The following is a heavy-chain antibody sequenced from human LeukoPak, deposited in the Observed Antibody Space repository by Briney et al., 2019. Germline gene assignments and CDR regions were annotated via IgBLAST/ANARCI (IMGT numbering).Heavy chain of an antibody. V-gene: IGHV3-33*01. J-gene: IGHJ3*02. Sequence: PGRSLRLSCAASGFNFSTSGMHWVRQAPGKGLEWVAIIWYDGSDEYYADSVKGRFSISRDNSKNTLYLQMDSLRAEDTAVYYCARAPTDYSDSRGSFDIWGQGIMVTVSS. CDR2: IWYDGSDE. CDR1: GFNFSTSG. CDR3: ARAPTDYSDSRGSFDI. D-gene: IGHD4-11*01.